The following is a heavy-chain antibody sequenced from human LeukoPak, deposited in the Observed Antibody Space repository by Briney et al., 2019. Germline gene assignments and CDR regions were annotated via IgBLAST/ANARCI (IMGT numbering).Heavy chain of an antibody. Sequence: PSETLSLTCTVSGGSINGHLWSWIRQPPGKGLEWIGFVSYSGDTNYSPSFNGRVTISLDTSKSQFSLNLNSVTAADTAVYFCARGGASSRYFGYWGQGTLATVSS. D-gene: IGHD1-26*01. J-gene: IGHJ4*02. CDR2: VSYSGDT. CDR3: ARGGASSRYFGY. V-gene: IGHV4-59*11. CDR1: GGSINGHL.